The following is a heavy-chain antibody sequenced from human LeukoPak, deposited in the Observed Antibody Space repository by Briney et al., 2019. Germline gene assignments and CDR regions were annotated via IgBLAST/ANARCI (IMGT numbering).Heavy chain of an antibody. CDR1: GGSFSGYY. J-gene: IGHJ2*01. D-gene: IGHD5-18*01. CDR2: INHSGST. V-gene: IGHV4-34*01. Sequence: PSETLSLTCAVYGGSFSGYYWSWIRQPPGKGLEWIGEINHSGSTNYNPSLKSRVTISVDTSKNQFSLKLSSVTAADTAVYYCARGRQYSYGPTGHWYFDLWGRGTLVTVSS. CDR3: ARGRQYSYGPTGHWYFDL.